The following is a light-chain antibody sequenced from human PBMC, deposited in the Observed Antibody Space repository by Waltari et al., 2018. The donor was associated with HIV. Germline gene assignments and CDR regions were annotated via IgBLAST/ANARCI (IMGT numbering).Light chain of an antibody. Sequence: EVVLTQSPGTLSLSPGERATLSCRASQSITNNYLAWYQQKPGQAPRLLIYGASSRATGIPDRFSGSGSGTDFSLSISRLEPEDFAVYYCQQYGNSPPYTFGQGTKVEIK. CDR1: QSITNNY. CDR2: GAS. V-gene: IGKV3-20*01. J-gene: IGKJ2*01. CDR3: QQYGNSPPYT.